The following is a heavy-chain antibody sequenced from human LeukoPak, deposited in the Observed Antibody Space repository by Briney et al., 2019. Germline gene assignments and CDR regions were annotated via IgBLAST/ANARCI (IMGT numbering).Heavy chain of an antibody. CDR2: KSYDGSNK. D-gene: IGHD3-10*01. Sequence: GRTLRLSRAASGHTHRRYGTHGGTDAPGKGRERVADKSYDGSNKHYADSVKGRFTISRDNYQNTLYLQMHSLRAEDTAVYYCARDPPWFGESNYYFDYWGQGTLVTVSS. V-gene: IGHV3-33*01. CDR3: ARDPPWFGESNYYFDY. J-gene: IGHJ4*02. CDR1: GHTHRRYG.